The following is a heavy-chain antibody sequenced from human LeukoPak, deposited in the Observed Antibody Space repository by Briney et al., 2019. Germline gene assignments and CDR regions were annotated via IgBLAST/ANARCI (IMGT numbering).Heavy chain of an antibody. V-gene: IGHV3-33*01. J-gene: IGHJ4*02. CDR3: ARDHKESGYSVDY. Sequence: GGSLRLSCAASGFTFSSYGMHWVRQAPGKGLEWVAVIWYDGSNKYYADSVKGRFTISRDNSKNTLYLQMNSLRAEDTAVYYCARDHKESGYSVDYWGQGTLVTVSS. D-gene: IGHD3-9*01. CDR1: GFTFSSYG. CDR2: IWYDGSNK.